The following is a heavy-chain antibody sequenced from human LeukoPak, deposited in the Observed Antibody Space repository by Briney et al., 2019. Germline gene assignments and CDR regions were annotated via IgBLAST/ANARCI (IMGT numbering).Heavy chain of an antibody. V-gene: IGHV1-46*01. D-gene: IGHD3-10*01. Sequence: ASVKVSCKASGYTFTSYYMHWVRQAPGQGLEWMGIINPSGGSTSYAQKFQGRVTMTRDTSTSTVYMELSSLRSEGTAVYYCARMYTMVRGVIIPYYLDNWFDPWGQGTLVTVSS. J-gene: IGHJ5*02. CDR2: INPSGGST. CDR3: ARMYTMVRGVIIPYYLDNWFDP. CDR1: GYTFTSYY.